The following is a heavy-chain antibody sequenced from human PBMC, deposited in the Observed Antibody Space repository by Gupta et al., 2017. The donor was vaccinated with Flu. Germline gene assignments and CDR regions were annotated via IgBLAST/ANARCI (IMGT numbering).Heavy chain of an antibody. J-gene: IGHJ4*02. CDR2: IYTSGST. CDR1: GGSISSYY. D-gene: IGHD2-15*01. Sequence: QVQLQESGPGLVKPSETLSLTCTVSGGSISSYYWSWIRRPAGKELEWIGRIYTSGSTNYNPSLKSRVTMSVDTSKNQFSLKLSSVTAADTAVYYCARDFGYCSGGSCYSAFDYWGQGTLVTVSS. V-gene: IGHV4-4*07. CDR3: ARDFGYCSGGSCYSAFDY.